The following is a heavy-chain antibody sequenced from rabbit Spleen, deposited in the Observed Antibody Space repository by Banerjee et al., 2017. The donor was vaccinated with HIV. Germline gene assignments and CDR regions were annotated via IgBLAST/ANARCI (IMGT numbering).Heavy chain of an antibody. D-gene: IGHD4-1*01. CDR1: GIDFSTYYY. J-gene: IGHJ4*01. CDR3: ARETSSGWGVVSYYFNL. V-gene: IGHV1S45*01. CDR2: IDAGSGGDT. Sequence: QQQLEESGGGLVKPGGTLTLTCKASGIDFSTYYYMCWVRQAPGKGLELIACIDAGSGGDTYYANWAKGRFTISKTSSTTVTLQMTSLTAADTATYFCARETSSGWGVVSYYFNLWGQGTLVTVS.